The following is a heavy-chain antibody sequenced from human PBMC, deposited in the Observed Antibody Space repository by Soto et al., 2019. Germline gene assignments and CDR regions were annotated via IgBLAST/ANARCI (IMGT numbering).Heavy chain of an antibody. J-gene: IGHJ6*02. D-gene: IGHD4-17*01. Sequence: QVQLVGSGGGLVKPGGSLRLSCAASNFIFSDYYLSWIRQAPGKGLEWVSYISNSGTTVYYADSVKGRFTISRDNAKKSLYLQMNSLRAEDTAVYYCARDTLPTDFGLGWDVWGQGTTVTVSS. CDR3: ARDTLPTDFGLGWDV. CDR2: ISNSGTTV. V-gene: IGHV3-11*01. CDR1: NFIFSDYY.